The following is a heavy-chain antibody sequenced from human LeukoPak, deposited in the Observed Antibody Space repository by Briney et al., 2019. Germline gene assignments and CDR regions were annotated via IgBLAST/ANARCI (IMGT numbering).Heavy chain of an antibody. V-gene: IGHV3-21*01. D-gene: IGHD3-22*01. CDR3: VRLRRNNERIGYYYNYDY. CDR1: RYTFSDFS. CDR2: ISVRSNYR. J-gene: IGHJ4*02. Sequence: PGGSLRLSCAASRYTFSDFSVNWVRQAPGKGLEWVSSISVRSNYRYYADSVRGRFTISRDDARDSLFLQMNSLRAEDTAVYFCVRLRRNNERIGYYYNYDYWGQGTLVTVSS.